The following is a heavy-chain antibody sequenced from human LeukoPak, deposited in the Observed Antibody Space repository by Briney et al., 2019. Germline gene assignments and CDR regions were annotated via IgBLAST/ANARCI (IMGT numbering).Heavy chain of an antibody. D-gene: IGHD2-8*02. J-gene: IGHJ4*02. CDR3: ARHGGVGVIPDFDY. CDR1: GGSISGYY. Sequence: SETLSLTCTVSGGSISGYYWSWIRQPPGKGLEWIGHIYSSGITNYNPSLQSRVTMSVDTSKNQFSLKLSSVTAADTAVYYCARHGGVGVIPDFDYWGPGTLVTVSS. V-gene: IGHV4-59*08. CDR2: IYSSGIT.